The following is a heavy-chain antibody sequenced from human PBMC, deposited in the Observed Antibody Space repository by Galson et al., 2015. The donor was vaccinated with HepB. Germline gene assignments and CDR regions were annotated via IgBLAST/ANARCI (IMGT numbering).Heavy chain of an antibody. V-gene: IGHV3-21*01. Sequence: SLRLSCAASGFTFSDYNMNWVRQAPGKGLEWVSSISRSSTYIYYADSVKGRFTISRDNAKNSLYLQMNTLRAEDTAVYYCVREGVGDFEWLSTNCFDPWGQGTLVTVSS. D-gene: IGHD3-9*01. CDR3: VREGVGDFEWLSTNCFDP. J-gene: IGHJ5*02. CDR2: ISRSSTYI. CDR1: GFTFSDYN.